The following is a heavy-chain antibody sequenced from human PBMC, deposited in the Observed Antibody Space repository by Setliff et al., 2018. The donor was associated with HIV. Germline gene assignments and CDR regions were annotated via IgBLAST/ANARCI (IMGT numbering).Heavy chain of an antibody. V-gene: IGHV4-38-2*01. Sequence: SETLSLTCAVSGYSISSGCYWGWIRQPPGKGLEWIGSISYTGNAYNTPSLKSRVTISVDKSKNQFSLKLSSVTAADTAVYYCARVSAGYGGNSYFDYWGQGTLVTVSS. CDR1: GYSISSGCY. J-gene: IGHJ4*02. D-gene: IGHD2-21*01. CDR3: ARVSAGYGGNSYFDY. CDR2: ISYTGNA.